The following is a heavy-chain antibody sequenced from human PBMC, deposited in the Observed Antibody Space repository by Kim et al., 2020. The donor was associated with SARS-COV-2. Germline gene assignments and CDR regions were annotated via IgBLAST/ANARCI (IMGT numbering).Heavy chain of an antibody. V-gene: IGHV3-23*01. Sequence: GGSLRLSCVASGFTFSTSPMGWVRQAPGEGLEWVSRISWDGTRTYYADSVKGRVTMSSDKSKNTVYLHMNNLRVEDTAVYYCAKGVTNSGFDYWGQGAQVPVSS. CDR1: GFTFSTSP. CDR3: AKGVTNSGFDY. D-gene: IGHD4-17*01. CDR2: ISWDGTRT. J-gene: IGHJ4*02.